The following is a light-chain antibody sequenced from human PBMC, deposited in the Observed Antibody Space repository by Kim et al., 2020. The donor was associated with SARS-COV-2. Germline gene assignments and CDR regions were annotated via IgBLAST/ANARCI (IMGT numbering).Light chain of an antibody. CDR3: SSYASTRSYV. Sequence: GQSITIACTGTSGDVGAYNYVSWYQQHPGKAPKLMIFDVNKRPSGLSNRFSGSKSGNTASLTISGLQAEDEADYYCSSYASTRSYVFGSGTKVTVL. CDR1: SGDVGAYNY. V-gene: IGLV2-14*03. J-gene: IGLJ1*01. CDR2: DVN.